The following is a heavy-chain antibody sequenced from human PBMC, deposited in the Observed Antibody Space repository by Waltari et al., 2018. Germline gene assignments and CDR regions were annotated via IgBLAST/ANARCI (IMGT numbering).Heavy chain of an antibody. CDR1: GYSFTSYG. CDR3: ARRGFCTNGVCNLDY. J-gene: IGHJ4*02. CDR2: ISGYNGVT. D-gene: IGHD2-8*01. V-gene: IGHV1-18*01. Sequence: QVRLVQSGAEVKKPGASVKVSCKASGYSFTSYGISWVRQAPGQGLEWMGWISGYNGVTQYAQKLQDRVTMTTYTSTTTAYMELRSLRSDDTAVYYCARRGFCTNGVCNLDYWGQGTLVTVSS.